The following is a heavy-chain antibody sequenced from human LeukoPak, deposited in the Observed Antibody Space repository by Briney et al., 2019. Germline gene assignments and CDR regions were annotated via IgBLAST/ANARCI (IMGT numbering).Heavy chain of an antibody. Sequence: GGSLRLSCAASGFTFSSYAMSWVRQAPGKGPEWVSAISGSGGSTYYADSVKGRFTISRDNSKNTLYLQMNSLRAEDTAVYYCAKEDVLRFLEWPSPGMDVWGQGTTVTVSS. J-gene: IGHJ6*02. CDR1: GFTFSSYA. CDR2: ISGSGGST. CDR3: AKEDVLRFLEWPSPGMDV. D-gene: IGHD3-3*01. V-gene: IGHV3-23*01.